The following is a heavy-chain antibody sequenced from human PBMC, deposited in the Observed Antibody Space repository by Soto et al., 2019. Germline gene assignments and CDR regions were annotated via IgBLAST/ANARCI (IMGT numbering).Heavy chain of an antibody. V-gene: IGHV3-48*02. CDR3: ARGYCSGGSCPEFDY. Sequence: EVQLVESGGGLVQPGGSLRLSCAASGFTFSSYNMNWVRQAPGKGLEWVSYISSSSSAIYYADSVEGRFTISRDNAKNSLYLQMNSLRDEDTAVYSCARGYCSGGSCPEFDYWGQGTLVTVSS. J-gene: IGHJ4*02. D-gene: IGHD2-15*01. CDR2: ISSSSSAI. CDR1: GFTFSSYN.